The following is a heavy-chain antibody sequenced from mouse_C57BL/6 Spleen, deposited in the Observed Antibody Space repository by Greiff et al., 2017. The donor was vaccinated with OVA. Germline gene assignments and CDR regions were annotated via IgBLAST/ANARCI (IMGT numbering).Heavy chain of an antibody. D-gene: IGHD2-2*01. J-gene: IGHJ3*01. V-gene: IGHV1-15*01. Sequence: VQLQQSGAELVRPGASVTLSCKASGYTFTDYEMHWVKQTPVHGLEWIGAIDPETGGTAYNQKFKGKAILTADKSSSTAYMELRSLTSEDSAVYYCTREGDGYDAWFAYWGQGTLVTVSA. CDR1: GYTFTDYE. CDR3: TREGDGYDAWFAY. CDR2: IDPETGGT.